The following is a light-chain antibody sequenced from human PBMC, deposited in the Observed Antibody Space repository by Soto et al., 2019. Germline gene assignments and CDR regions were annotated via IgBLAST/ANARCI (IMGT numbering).Light chain of an antibody. CDR1: QSVSSN. CDR2: DAS. V-gene: IGKV3-11*01. Sequence: EIVLTQSPATLSLSPGERASLSCRASQSVSSNLAWYQQKPGQAPRLLISDASNRATGIPARFTGSGSGTDFTLTISSLEPEDFAVYYCQQSSTWPYTFGQGTKLEIK. J-gene: IGKJ2*01. CDR3: QQSSTWPYT.